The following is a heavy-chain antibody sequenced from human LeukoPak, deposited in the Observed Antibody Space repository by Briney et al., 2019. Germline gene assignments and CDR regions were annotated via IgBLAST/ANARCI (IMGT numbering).Heavy chain of an antibody. CDR2: INHSGST. CDR1: GGSFSGYY. J-gene: IGHJ2*01. D-gene: IGHD4-17*01. V-gene: IGHV4-34*01. Sequence: SETLSLTCAVYGGSFSGYYWSWIRQPPGKGLEWIGGINHSGSTNYNPSLKSRVAISVDTSKNQFSLKLSSVTAADTAVYYCARGDTVTTERNGRYFDLWGRGTLVTVSS. CDR3: ARGDTVTTERNGRYFDL.